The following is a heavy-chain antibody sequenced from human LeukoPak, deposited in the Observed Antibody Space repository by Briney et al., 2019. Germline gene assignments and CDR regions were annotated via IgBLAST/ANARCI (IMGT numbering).Heavy chain of an antibody. D-gene: IGHD3-3*01. CDR3: ARHITIFGVVILNYYMDV. V-gene: IGHV4-39*01. CDR2: IYYSGST. Sequence: PSETLSLTCTVSGGSISSSSYYWGWIRQPPGKGLEWIGNIYYSGSTYYNPSLKSRVTISVDTSKNQFSLKLSSVTAADTAVYYCARHITIFGVVILNYYMDVWGKGTTVTVPS. CDR1: GGSISSSSYY. J-gene: IGHJ6*03.